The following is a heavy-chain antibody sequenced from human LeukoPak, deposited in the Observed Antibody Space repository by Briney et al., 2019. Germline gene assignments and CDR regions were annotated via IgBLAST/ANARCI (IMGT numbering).Heavy chain of an antibody. CDR1: GFTVSSNY. CDR3: AKAGLLLWFGEPIDY. V-gene: IGHV3-23*01. Sequence: GGSLRLSCAASGFTVSSNYMSWVRQAPGKGLEWVSAISGSGGSTYYADSVKGRFTISRDNSKNTLYLQMNSLRAEDTAVYYCAKAGLLLWFGEPIDYWGQGALVTVSS. D-gene: IGHD3-10*01. CDR2: ISGSGGST. J-gene: IGHJ4*02.